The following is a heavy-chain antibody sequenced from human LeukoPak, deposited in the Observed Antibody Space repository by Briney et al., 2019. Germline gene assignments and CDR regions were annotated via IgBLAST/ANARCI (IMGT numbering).Heavy chain of an antibody. CDR2: MNPSGST. D-gene: IGHD3-22*01. Sequence: SETLSFTCAGYGGSFSGYYWTWIRQTPEKGLEGIGEMNPSGSTNYKPSLKSRVTISVDTSKNPFFLELSSVTAADTAVYYCARGRQDVTMRVVVMTAVSYNLDVWGKGTTVTVS. J-gene: IGHJ6*03. CDR3: ARGRQDVTMRVVVMTAVSYNLDV. CDR1: GGSFSGYY. V-gene: IGHV4-34*01.